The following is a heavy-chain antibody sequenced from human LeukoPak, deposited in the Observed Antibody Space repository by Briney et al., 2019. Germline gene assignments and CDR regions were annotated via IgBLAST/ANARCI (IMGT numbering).Heavy chain of an antibody. Sequence: SETLSLTCTVSGDSIGSSNYYWGWIRQPPGKGLEWIGSIYYNGNTYYNPSLKSRVTISVDTSKNQFSLKLSSVTAADTAVYYCARAPVVAGTSDAFDIWGQGTMVTVSS. CDR3: ARAPVVAGTSDAFDI. CDR2: IYYNGNT. J-gene: IGHJ3*02. CDR1: GDSIGSSNYY. V-gene: IGHV4-39*07. D-gene: IGHD6-19*01.